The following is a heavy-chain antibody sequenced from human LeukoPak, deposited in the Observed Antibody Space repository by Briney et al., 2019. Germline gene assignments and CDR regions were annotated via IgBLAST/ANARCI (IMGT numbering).Heavy chain of an antibody. Sequence: PGGSLRLSCAASGFTFSDYYMSWIRQAPGKGLEWVSYISSSGSTIYYADSVKGRFTISRDNAKNSLYLQMNGLRAEDTAVYYCARNRPLWFGELGAFDIWGQGTMVTVSS. CDR1: GFTFSDYY. D-gene: IGHD3-10*01. J-gene: IGHJ3*02. CDR3: ARNRPLWFGELGAFDI. V-gene: IGHV3-11*01. CDR2: ISSSGSTI.